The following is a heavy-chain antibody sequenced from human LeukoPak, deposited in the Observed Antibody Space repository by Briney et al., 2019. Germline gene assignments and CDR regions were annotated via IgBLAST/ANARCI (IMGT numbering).Heavy chain of an antibody. CDR3: AKDRIGYCSSTSCSGRAFDI. CDR1: GFTFSSYG. CDR2: IRYDGSNK. V-gene: IGHV3-30*02. D-gene: IGHD2-2*01. Sequence: GGSLRLSCAASGFTFSSYGMHWARQAPGKGLEWVAFIRYDGSNKYYADSVKGRFTISRDNSKNTLYLQMNSLRAEDTAVYYCAKDRIGYCSSTSCSGRAFDIWGQGTMVTVSS. J-gene: IGHJ3*02.